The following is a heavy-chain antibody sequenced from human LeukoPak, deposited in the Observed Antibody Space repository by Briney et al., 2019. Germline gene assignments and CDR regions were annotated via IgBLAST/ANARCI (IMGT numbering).Heavy chain of an antibody. D-gene: IGHD3-10*01. CDR3: AKDRLPMVRGVTTIFDY. CDR2: ISGSGGST. CDR1: GFTFSSYA. J-gene: IGHJ4*02. Sequence: GGSLRLSCAASGFTFSSYAMSWVRQAPGKGLEWVSAISGSGGSTYYADSVKGRFTISRVNSKNTLYLQMNSLRAEDTAVYYCAKDRLPMVRGVTTIFDYWGQGTLVTVSS. V-gene: IGHV3-23*01.